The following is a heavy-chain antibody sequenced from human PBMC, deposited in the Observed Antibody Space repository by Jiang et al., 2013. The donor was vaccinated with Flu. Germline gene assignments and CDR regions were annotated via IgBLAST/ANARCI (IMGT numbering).Heavy chain of an antibody. J-gene: IGHJ2*01. Sequence: QLVESGAEVKKPGASVKVSCKTSGYSFTGYYMHWVRQAPGQGLEWMGWINLSNGGTNFAQNFQGRVTITRDTSISTAYMELGSLRSDDTAVYYCASERGGSYNFDLWGRGTLLTVSS. D-gene: IGHD1-26*01. V-gene: IGHV1-2*02. CDR3: ASERGGSYNFDL. CDR2: INLSNGGT. CDR1: GYSFTGYY.